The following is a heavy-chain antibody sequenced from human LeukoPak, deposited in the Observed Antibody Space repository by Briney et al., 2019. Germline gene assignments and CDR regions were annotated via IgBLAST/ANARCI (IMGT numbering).Heavy chain of an antibody. CDR1: GFTFSGSA. D-gene: IGHD6-13*01. J-gene: IGHJ4*02. Sequence: QAGGSLRLSCAASGFTFSGSAMRWVRQASGKGLEWVGRIRSKANSYATAYAASVKGRFTISRDDSKNTAYLQMNSLKTEDTAVYYCTMYSSSWYPDYWGQGTLVTVSS. CDR3: TMYSSSWYPDY. V-gene: IGHV3-73*01. CDR2: IRSKANSYAT.